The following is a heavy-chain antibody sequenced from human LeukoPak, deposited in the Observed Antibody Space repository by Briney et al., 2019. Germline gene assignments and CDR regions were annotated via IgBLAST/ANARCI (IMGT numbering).Heavy chain of an antibody. CDR2: IYSGGST. CDR1: GFTVSSNY. CDR3: ARVVGGWYYFDY. J-gene: IGHJ4*02. Sequence: PGGSLRLSCAASGFTVSSNYMSWVRQAPGKGLEWVSVIYSGGSTYYADSVKGRFTISRDNSKNTLYLQVNSLRAEDTAVYYCARVVGGWYYFDYWGQGTLVTVSS. V-gene: IGHV3-53*01. D-gene: IGHD6-19*01.